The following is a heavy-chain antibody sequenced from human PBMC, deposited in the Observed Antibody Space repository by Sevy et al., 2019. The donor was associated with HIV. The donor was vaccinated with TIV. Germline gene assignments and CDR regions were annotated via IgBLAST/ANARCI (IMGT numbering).Heavy chain of an antibody. CDR2: ISYDGSNK. V-gene: IGHV3-30-3*01. CDR3: ARELNSSSWYSPYYFDY. CDR1: GFTFSSYA. J-gene: IGHJ4*02. Sequence: GGSLRLSCAASGFTFSSYAMHWVCQAPGKGLEWVAVISYDGSNKYYADSVKGRFTISRDNSKNTLYLQMNSLRAEDTAVYYCARELNSSSWYSPYYFDYWGQGTLVTVSS. D-gene: IGHD6-13*01.